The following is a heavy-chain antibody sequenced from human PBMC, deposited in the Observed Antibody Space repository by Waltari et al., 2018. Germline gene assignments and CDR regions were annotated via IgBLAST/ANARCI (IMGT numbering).Heavy chain of an antibody. J-gene: IGHJ4*02. Sequence: QVQLQESGPGLVKPSGTLSLTCAVSGESITSTNWWTWVRQPPGKGLEWIGEIYHIGGTNYNPSLKSRVTISVDKSNNQFSLKLTSVTAADTAVYYCARYPRGGGWQLDYWGQGTLVTVSS. CDR1: GESITSTNW. D-gene: IGHD3-16*01. V-gene: IGHV4-4*02. CDR2: IYHIGGT. CDR3: ARYPRGGGWQLDY.